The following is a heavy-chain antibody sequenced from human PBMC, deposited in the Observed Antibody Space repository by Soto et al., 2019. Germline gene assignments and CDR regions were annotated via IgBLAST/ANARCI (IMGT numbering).Heavy chain of an antibody. CDR1: GGPLISYA. Sequence: SVKVSCKASGGPLISYAISWVRQAPGQGLEWMGGIIPIFGTANYAQKFQGRVTITADKSTSTAYMELSSLRSEDTAVYYCARDSYSNFQFDPWGQGTLVTVSS. CDR3: ARDSYSNFQFDP. V-gene: IGHV1-69*06. J-gene: IGHJ5*02. CDR2: IIPIFGTA. D-gene: IGHD4-4*01.